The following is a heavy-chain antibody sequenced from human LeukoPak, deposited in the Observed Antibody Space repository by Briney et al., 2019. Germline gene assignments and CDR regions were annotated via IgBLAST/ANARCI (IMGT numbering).Heavy chain of an antibody. CDR3: ASLNYGSGSRGGMDG. CDR2: IYYSGST. Sequence: PSETLSLTCTVSGGSISSSSYYWGWIRQPPGKGLEWIGSIYYSGSTYYNPSLKSRVTISVDTSKNQFSLKLSSVTAADAAVYYCASLNYGSGSRGGMDGGGQGTTVTVSS. CDR1: GGSISSSSYY. V-gene: IGHV4-39*01. D-gene: IGHD3-10*01. J-gene: IGHJ6*02.